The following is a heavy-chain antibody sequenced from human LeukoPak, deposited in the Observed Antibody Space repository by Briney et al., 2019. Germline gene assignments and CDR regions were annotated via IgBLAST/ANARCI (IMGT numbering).Heavy chain of an antibody. CDR3: SRNGLVDFDY. CDR1: GFAFDDFA. CDR2: IRRRAYGGAA. Sequence: GQCLRLSCTTSGFAFDDFAVSWVRQPAGKGLEWVGFIRRRAYGGAAEYAASVKGRFIISRDDSKGIAYLQMNSLKTEDTAVYYCSRNGLVDFDYWGQGSRVIASP. J-gene: IGHJ4*02. V-gene: IGHV3-49*04.